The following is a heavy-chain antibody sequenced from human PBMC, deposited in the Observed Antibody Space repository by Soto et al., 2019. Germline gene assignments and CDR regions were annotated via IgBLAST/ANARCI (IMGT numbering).Heavy chain of an antibody. CDR3: ARGRYGDY. J-gene: IGHJ4*02. V-gene: IGHV1-18*01. Sequence: QVHLVQSGAEVKKPGASVKVPCKCSGYTFTSYGITWVRQAPGQGLEWMGWISAHNGNTDYAQKLQGRVTVTRDTSTSTAYMELRSLRSDDTAVYYCARGRYGDYWGQGALVTVSS. CDR1: GYTFTSYG. D-gene: IGHD1-1*01. CDR2: ISAHNGNT.